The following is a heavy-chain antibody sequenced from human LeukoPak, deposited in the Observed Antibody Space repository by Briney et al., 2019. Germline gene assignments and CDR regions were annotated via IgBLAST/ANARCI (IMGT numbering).Heavy chain of an antibody. V-gene: IGHV3-74*01. CDR1: GFTFSSYW. J-gene: IGHJ4*02. CDR3: ARDGHMIASFDY. D-gene: IGHD3-22*01. CDR2: INTDGSRT. Sequence: GGSLRLSCAASGFTFSSYWMHWVRQAPGKGLVWVSSINTDGSRTDYADSVKGRFTIARDNAKNTLYLQMNSLRAEDTAVYYCARDGHMIASFDYWGQGTLVTVSS.